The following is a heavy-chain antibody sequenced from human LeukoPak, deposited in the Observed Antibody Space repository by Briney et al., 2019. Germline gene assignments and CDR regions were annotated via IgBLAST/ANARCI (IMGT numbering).Heavy chain of an antibody. CDR2: ISSSGNTV. V-gene: IGHV3-11*04. CDR1: GFTFSDYY. J-gene: IGHJ3*02. D-gene: IGHD6-13*01. CDR3: ARARYSSSWPDAFDI. Sequence: GGSLRLSCAASGFTFSDYYMSWIRQAPGKGLEWVSYISSSGNTVYYADSVKGRFTLSRDNAEDSLYLQMNSLRAEDTAVYYCARARYSSSWPDAFDIWGQGTMVTVSS.